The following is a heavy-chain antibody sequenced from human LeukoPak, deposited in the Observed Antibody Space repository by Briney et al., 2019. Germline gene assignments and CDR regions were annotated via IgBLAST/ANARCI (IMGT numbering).Heavy chain of an antibody. CDR1: GFTFSSYG. Sequence: GGSLRLSCAASGFTFSSYGMHWVRQAPGKGLEWVAFIRYDGSNKYYADSVKGRFTISRDNSKNTLYLQMNSLRAEDTAVYYCAKDGNSYYYGSGDFDYWGQGTLVTASS. CDR3: AKDGNSYYYGSGDFDY. CDR2: IRYDGSNK. V-gene: IGHV3-30*02. J-gene: IGHJ4*02. D-gene: IGHD3-10*01.